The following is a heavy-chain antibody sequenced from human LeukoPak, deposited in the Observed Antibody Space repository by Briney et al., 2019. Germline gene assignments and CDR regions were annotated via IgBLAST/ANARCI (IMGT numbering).Heavy chain of an antibody. CDR3: ARTGSTVTMLYPFDH. CDR1: GGSIRSYY. J-gene: IGHJ4*02. Sequence: SETLSLTCTVSGGSIRSYYWSWIRQPPGKGLEWIGYIYYSGSTNYNPSLKSRVSISVDTSKNQFSLKLSSVTAAATAVYYCARTGSTVTMLYPFDHWGQGTLVTVSS. V-gene: IGHV4-59*01. D-gene: IGHD4-17*01. CDR2: IYYSGST.